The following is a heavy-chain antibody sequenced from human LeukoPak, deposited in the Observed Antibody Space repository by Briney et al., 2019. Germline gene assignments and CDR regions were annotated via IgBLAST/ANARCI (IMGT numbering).Heavy chain of an antibody. V-gene: IGHV4-61*02. CDR2: IYTSGST. CDR3: AKGSGITMVRGLSYYFDY. D-gene: IGHD3-10*01. CDR1: GGSIRSGFYY. J-gene: IGHJ4*02. Sequence: SQTLSLTCTVSGGSIRSGFYYWSWIRQPAGKGLEWIGRIYTSGSTNYNPSLKSRVTISVDTSKNQFSLNLTSVTAADTAVYYCAKGSGITMVRGLSYYFDYWGQGTLVTVSS.